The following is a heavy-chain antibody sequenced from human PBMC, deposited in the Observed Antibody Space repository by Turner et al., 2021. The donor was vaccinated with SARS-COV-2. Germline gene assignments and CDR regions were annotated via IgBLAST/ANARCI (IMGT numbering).Heavy chain of an antibody. CDR2: IFSSGST. CDR3: ARSYHTYYFDY. CDR1: GGSITSRTYY. J-gene: IGHJ4*02. V-gene: IGHV4-39*01. Sequence: QLQLQESGPGLVKPSETLSLTCTVSGGSITSRTYYWGWIRQPPGKGLDWIGSIFSSGSTYDNPSLKSRVTISVDTAKNQFSLKLTSVTAADTAVYYCARSYHTYYFDYWGQGTLGTVSS. D-gene: IGHD2-2*01.